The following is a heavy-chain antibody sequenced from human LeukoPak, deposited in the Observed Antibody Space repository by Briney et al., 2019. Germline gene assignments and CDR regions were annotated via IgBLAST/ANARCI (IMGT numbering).Heavy chain of an antibody. D-gene: IGHD3-10*01. J-gene: IGHJ4*02. Sequence: GASVKVSSKASGGTFTSYDINWVRQATGQGLEWMGWMNPNSGNTVYAQKFQGRGAITRNTSISTAYMELSSMRSEDTAVYYCARAWVPRAFDYWGQGTLVTVSS. CDR2: MNPNSGNT. CDR1: GGTFTSYD. CDR3: ARAWVPRAFDY. V-gene: IGHV1-8*03.